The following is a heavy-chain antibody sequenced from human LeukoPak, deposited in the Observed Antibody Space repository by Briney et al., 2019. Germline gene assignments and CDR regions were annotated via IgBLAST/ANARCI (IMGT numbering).Heavy chain of an antibody. CDR1: GFTFSTYS. J-gene: IGHJ3*02. V-gene: IGHV3-21*01. D-gene: IGHD5-18*01. Sequence: GGSLRLSCAASGFTFSTYSMHWVRQAPGKGLEWVSSITGSSNYIYYADSVKGRFIISRDNAKNSLYLQMNSLRAEDTAVYYCARARGQDTAMVAGAFDIWGQGTMVTVSS. CDR3: ARARGQDTAMVAGAFDI. CDR2: ITGSSNYI.